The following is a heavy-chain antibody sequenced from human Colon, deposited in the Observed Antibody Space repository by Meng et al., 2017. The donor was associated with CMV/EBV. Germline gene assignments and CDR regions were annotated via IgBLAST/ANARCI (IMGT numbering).Heavy chain of an antibody. CDR3: VRDGRAGVRGTYRRFDF. D-gene: IGHD2-15*01. J-gene: IGHJ4*02. CDR2: ISTSGTNI. V-gene: IGHV3-21*01. CDR1: GFTFSSYT. Sequence: GESLKISCATSGFTFSSYTMHWVRQAPGKGLEWLSSISTSGTNIYYGDSVKGRFTVSRDDARNSLLLQMSSLRAEDSGVYYCVRDGRAGVRGTYRRFDFWGQGTLVTVS.